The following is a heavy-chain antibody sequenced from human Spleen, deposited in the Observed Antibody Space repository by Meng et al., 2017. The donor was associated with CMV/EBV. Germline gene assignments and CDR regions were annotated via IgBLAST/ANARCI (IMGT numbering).Heavy chain of an antibody. CDR3: ARRTFCSGGSCSPYNYYGMDV. J-gene: IGHJ6*02. Sequence: SQTLSLTCAISGDSVSSNSGAWNWIRQSPSRGLEWLGRTYYRSKWYRDYAVSVKSRITINPDTSKNQFSLQLNSVTPEDTAVYYCARRTFCSGGSCSPYNYYGMDVWGQGTTVTVSS. D-gene: IGHD2-15*01. V-gene: IGHV6-1*01. CDR2: TYYRSKWYR. CDR1: GDSVSSNSGA.